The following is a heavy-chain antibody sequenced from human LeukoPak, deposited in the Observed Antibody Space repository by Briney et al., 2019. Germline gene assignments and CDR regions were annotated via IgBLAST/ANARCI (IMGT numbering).Heavy chain of an antibody. CDR3: ARVADYYDSSGAFDAFDI. Sequence: PSETLSLTCTVSGYSISSGYYWGWIRQPPGKGLEWIGSIYHSGSTYYNPSLKSRVTISVDTSKNQFSLKLSSVTAADTAVYYCARVADYYDSSGAFDAFDIWGQGTMVTVS. J-gene: IGHJ3*02. D-gene: IGHD3-22*01. CDR2: IYHSGST. V-gene: IGHV4-38-2*02. CDR1: GYSISSGYY.